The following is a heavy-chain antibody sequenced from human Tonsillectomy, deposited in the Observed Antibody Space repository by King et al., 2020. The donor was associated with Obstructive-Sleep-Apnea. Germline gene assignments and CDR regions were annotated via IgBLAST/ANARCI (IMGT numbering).Heavy chain of an antibody. D-gene: IGHD1-26*01. J-gene: IGHJ5*02. CDR3: AKAGLGGSYDWLDP. CDR2: IRFDGSNK. Sequence: VQLVESWGGVVQPGGSLRLSCAASGFTFSSSGMHWVRQAPGKGLEWVAFIRFDGSNKYYADSVKGRFTISRDDSKNTLYLQMNSLRVEDTALYYCAKAGLGGSYDWLDPWGQGTLVTVSS. CDR1: GFTFSSSG. V-gene: IGHV3-30*02.